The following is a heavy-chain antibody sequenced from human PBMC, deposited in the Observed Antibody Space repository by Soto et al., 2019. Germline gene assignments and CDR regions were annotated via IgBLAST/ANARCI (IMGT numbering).Heavy chain of an antibody. V-gene: IGHV1-69*06. CDR2: IIPIFGTT. CDR1: GGTFSSYG. Sequence: QVQLVQSGAEVKKPGSSVKVSCKGSGGTFSSYGISWVRQAPGQGLEWMGGIIPIFGTTNYAQKFQGRVTVNADKTQSTGFMGARRLRIEDTAVYYCAREGRLTGTDGFDYWGQGTLVTVSS. J-gene: IGHJ4*02. D-gene: IGHD1-20*01. CDR3: AREGRLTGTDGFDY.